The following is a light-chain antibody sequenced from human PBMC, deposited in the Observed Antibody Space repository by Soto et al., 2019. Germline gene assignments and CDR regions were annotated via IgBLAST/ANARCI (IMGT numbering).Light chain of an antibody. CDR1: SSNIGAGYD. V-gene: IGLV1-40*01. J-gene: IGLJ1*01. CDR2: GNS. Sequence: QSVLTQPPSVSGAPGQRVTISCTGSSSNIGAGYDVHWYQQLPGTAPKLLIYGNSNRPSGIPDRFSGSKSGTSASLAITGLQAEDEADYYCQSYDSRLSAYYVFGTGTKVTV. CDR3: QSYDSRLSAYYV.